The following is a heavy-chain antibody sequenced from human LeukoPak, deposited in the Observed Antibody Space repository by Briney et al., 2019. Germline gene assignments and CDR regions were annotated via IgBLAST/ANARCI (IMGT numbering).Heavy chain of an antibody. CDR3: ARDLGQYYDTSDNWFDP. CDR1: GFTFSNYW. Sequence: PGWSLRLSCAASGFTFSNYWMHWVRQAPGKGLVWVSRINSDGINTSYADSVKGRFTISRDNAKNTLNLQMNSLRAEDTAVYYCARDLGQYYDTSDNWFDPWGQGTLVTVSS. CDR2: INSDGINT. D-gene: IGHD3-22*01. J-gene: IGHJ5*02. V-gene: IGHV3-74*01.